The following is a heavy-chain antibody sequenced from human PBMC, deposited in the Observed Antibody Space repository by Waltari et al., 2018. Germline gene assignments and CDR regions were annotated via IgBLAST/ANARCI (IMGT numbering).Heavy chain of an antibody. D-gene: IGHD7-27*01. V-gene: IGHV3-74*03. Sequence: EVQLVESGGGSVQPGGSLRLSCQASGFFFCGYLFHWVRQVPGAGLVWSSHAGTDERGPTYAYSVKRRFTISRDDAKNTVYLQMNSLRVEDTAVYYCARDTPGDGIDYWGQGTLVTVSS. CDR1: GFFFCGYL. J-gene: IGHJ4*02. CDR3: ARDTPGDGIDY. CDR2: AGTDERGP.